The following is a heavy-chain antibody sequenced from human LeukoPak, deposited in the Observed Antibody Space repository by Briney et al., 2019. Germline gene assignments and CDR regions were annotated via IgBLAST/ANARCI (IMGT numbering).Heavy chain of an antibody. J-gene: IGHJ5*02. CDR1: GYSISSGYY. D-gene: IGHD3-3*01. CDR2: IYYSGST. Sequence: SETLSLTCTVSGYSISSGYYWGWIRQPPGKGLEWIGYIYYSGSTYYNPSLKSRVTISVDTSKNQFSLKLSSVTAADTAVYYCARLRFLEWLVGNWFDPWGQGTLVTVSS. CDR3: ARLRFLEWLVGNWFDP. V-gene: IGHV4-30-4*08.